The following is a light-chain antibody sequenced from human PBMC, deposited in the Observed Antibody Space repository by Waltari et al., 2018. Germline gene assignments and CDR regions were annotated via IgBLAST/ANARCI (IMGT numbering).Light chain of an antibody. Sequence: QSALTQPPSASGSPGQSVTFSCTGTSSDVGGYTYVSWYQQHPGKAPKPMMYEVTKRASGVADRGSGSKAGNATYLTVPGLQAEDEADDYCSSYVGSDNVVVGGGTELSVL. V-gene: IGLV2-8*01. CDR3: SSYVGSDNVV. J-gene: IGLJ2*01. CDR2: EVT. CDR1: SSDVGGYTY.